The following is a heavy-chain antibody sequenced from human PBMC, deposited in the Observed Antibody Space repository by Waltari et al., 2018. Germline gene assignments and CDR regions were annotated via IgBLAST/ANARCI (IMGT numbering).Heavy chain of an antibody. CDR1: GGPFSSYA. V-gene: IGHV1-69*05. Sequence: QVQLVQSGAEVKKPGSSVKVSCKASGGPFSSYAISWVRQPPGKGLKWMGGIIPIFGTANYAQKFQGRVTITTDESTSTAYMELSSLRSEDTAVYYCALTYYYDSSGYYYWGQGTLVTVSS. CDR3: ALTYYYDSSGYYY. D-gene: IGHD3-22*01. J-gene: IGHJ4*02. CDR2: IIPIFGTA.